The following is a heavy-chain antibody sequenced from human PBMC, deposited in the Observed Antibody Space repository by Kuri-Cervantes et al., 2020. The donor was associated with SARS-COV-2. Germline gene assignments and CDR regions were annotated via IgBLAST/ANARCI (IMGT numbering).Heavy chain of an antibody. CDR2: INHSGST. Sequence: SQTLSLTCAVYGGSFSGYYWSWIRQPPGKGLEWIGEINHSGSTNYNPSLKSRVTISVDTSKNQFSLQLNSVTPEDTAVYYCAREAYSIAVAGVGPDYYYGMDVWGQGTTVTVSS. V-gene: IGHV4-34*01. CDR3: AREAYSIAVAGVGPDYYYGMDV. J-gene: IGHJ6*02. D-gene: IGHD6-19*01. CDR1: GGSFSGYY.